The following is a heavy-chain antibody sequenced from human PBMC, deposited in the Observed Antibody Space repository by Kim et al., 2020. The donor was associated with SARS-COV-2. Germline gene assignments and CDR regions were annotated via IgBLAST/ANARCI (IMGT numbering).Heavy chain of an antibody. CDR3: TRQAVSLRGSYYGMDV. D-gene: IGHD2-8*01. Sequence: SVKGRFTISRDDSKNTAYLQMNSLKTEDTAVYYCTRQAVSLRGSYYGMDVWGQGTTVTVSS. V-gene: IGHV3-73*01. J-gene: IGHJ6*02.